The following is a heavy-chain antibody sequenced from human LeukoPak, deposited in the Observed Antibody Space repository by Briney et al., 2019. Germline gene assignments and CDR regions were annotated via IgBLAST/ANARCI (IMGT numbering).Heavy chain of an antibody. Sequence: GGSLRLSCAASGYTFSDYWMSWVRQAPGKGLERVANIKPDGRDKYHVDSVKGRFTISRENAKASLYLLMNSLRAEDTAVYYCARGRFCDSGNCYLDYWGQGTLVTVSS. D-gene: IGHD4-23*01. CDR1: GYTFSDYW. V-gene: IGHV3-7*01. CDR2: IKPDGRDK. J-gene: IGHJ4*02. CDR3: ARGRFCDSGNCYLDY.